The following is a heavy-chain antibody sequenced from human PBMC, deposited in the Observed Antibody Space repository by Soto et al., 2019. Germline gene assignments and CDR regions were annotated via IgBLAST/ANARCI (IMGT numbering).Heavy chain of an antibody. J-gene: IGHJ4*02. V-gene: IGHV3-23*01. D-gene: IGHD3-16*02. CDR2: ISGSGGST. CDR3: AKDSPGGVIVKYYFDY. CDR1: GFTFSSYA. Sequence: EVQLLESGGGLVQPGGSLRLSCAASGFTFSSYAMSWVRQAPGKGLEWVSAISGSGGSTYYADSVKGRFTISRDNSKNTLYLQMNSLRAEDTAVYYCAKDSPGGVIVKYYFDYWGQGTLVTVSS.